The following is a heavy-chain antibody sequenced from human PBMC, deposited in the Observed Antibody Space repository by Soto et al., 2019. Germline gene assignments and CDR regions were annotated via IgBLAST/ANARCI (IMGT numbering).Heavy chain of an antibody. CDR2: IYHSGYT. CDR1: GGSISSIHR. CDR3: ARRPCFTTTCKLASVRFDT. Sequence: SETLSLTCAVSGGSISSIHRWSWVRQAPGKGLEWLGNIYHSGYTNYSPSFKSRVTMSIDKSKNQFTLKLTSVTAADTAVYYCARRPCFTTTCKLASVRFDTWGRGALVTVSS. V-gene: IGHV4-4*02. D-gene: IGHD3-3*01. J-gene: IGHJ4*02.